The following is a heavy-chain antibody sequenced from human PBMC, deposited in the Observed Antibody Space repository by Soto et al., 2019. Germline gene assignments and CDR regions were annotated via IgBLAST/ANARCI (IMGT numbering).Heavy chain of an antibody. CDR1: GYSFTDYH. D-gene: IGHD2-8*01. CDR2: INPKSGGT. Sequence: GASVKVSCKASGYSFTDYHIHWVRQAPGQGLEWLGRINPKSGGTSTAQKFQGWVTMTTDTSISTASMELTRLTSDDTAIYYCARGDSTDCSKGVCSFFYNHDIDAWGQGTTVTVSS. CDR3: ARGDSTDCSKGVCSFFYNHDIDA. V-gene: IGHV1-2*04. J-gene: IGHJ6*02.